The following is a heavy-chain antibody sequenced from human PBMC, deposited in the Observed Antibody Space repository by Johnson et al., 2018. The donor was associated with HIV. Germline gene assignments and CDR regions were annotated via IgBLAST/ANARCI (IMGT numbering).Heavy chain of an antibody. J-gene: IGHJ3*02. CDR3: ARDRIPYNWNYEGDAFDI. CDR1: GFTFSSSC. D-gene: IGHD1-7*01. V-gene: IGHV3-7*01. Sequence: VQLVESGGGLIQPGGSLRLSCAASGFTFSSSCMSWVRQAPGKGLEWVANIKQDGSEKYYVDSVTGRFTISRDNAKNSLYLQMNSLRAEDTAVYYCARDRIPYNWNYEGDAFDIWGQGTMVTVSS. CDR2: IKQDGSEK.